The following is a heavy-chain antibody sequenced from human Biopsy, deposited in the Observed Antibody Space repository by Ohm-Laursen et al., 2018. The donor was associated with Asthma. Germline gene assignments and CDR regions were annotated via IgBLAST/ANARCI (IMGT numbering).Heavy chain of an antibody. J-gene: IGHJ4*02. D-gene: IGHD2-2*01. V-gene: IGHV1-69*13. Sequence: ASAKVSCKSLGGTFNTYVIGWVRQAPGQGLEWMGGINSVFGTTTYPQKFQDRVTITADDSTSTVYMELSSLRSEDAAVYYCARKAGSCISRTCYSLDFWGQGTLVTVSS. CDR1: GGTFNTYV. CDR3: ARKAGSCISRTCYSLDF. CDR2: INSVFGTT.